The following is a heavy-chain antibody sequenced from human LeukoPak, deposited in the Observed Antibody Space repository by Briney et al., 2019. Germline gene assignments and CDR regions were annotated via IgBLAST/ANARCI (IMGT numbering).Heavy chain of an antibody. J-gene: IGHJ4*02. D-gene: IGHD3-10*01. CDR1: GGSFSGYY. CDR2: INQSGRT. V-gene: IGHV4-34*01. CDR3: ARGPHSDDSGGYYNVREFDY. Sequence: SETLSLTCAVYGGSFSGYYWSRIRQPPGKGLEWIGEINQSGRTNYNPVLKSRVIISLDTSKNQFSLKLNSVTAADTAVYYCARGPHSDDSGGYYNVREFDYWGQGTLVTVSS.